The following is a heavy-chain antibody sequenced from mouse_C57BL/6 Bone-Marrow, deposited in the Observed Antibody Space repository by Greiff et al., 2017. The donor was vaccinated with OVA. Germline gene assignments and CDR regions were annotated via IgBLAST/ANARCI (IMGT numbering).Heavy chain of an antibody. CDR1: GYTFTSYG. CDR2: IYPRSGNT. V-gene: IGHV1-81*01. D-gene: IGHD2-4*01. J-gene: IGHJ1*03. Sequence: VQLQQSGAELARPGASVKLSCKASGYTFTSYGISWVKQRTGQGLEWIGEIYPRSGNTYYNEKFKGKATLTADKSSSTAYMELRSLTSEDSAVYFCASYDYDGRNWYFDVWGTGTTVTVSS. CDR3: ASYDYDGRNWYFDV.